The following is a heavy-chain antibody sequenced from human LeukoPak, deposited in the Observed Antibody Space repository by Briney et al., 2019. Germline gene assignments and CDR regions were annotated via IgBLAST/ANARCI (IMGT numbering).Heavy chain of an antibody. CDR2: INPSGGST. Sequence: ASVKVSCKASGYTFTSYYMHWVRQAPGQGLEWMGIINPSGGSTSYAQKFQGRVTMTRDTSTSTVYMELSSLRSEDTAVYDCARPHRDSSSWSPAEYFQHWGQGTLVTVSS. CDR1: GYTFTSYY. J-gene: IGHJ1*01. CDR3: ARPHRDSSSWSPAEYFQH. V-gene: IGHV1-46*01. D-gene: IGHD6-13*01.